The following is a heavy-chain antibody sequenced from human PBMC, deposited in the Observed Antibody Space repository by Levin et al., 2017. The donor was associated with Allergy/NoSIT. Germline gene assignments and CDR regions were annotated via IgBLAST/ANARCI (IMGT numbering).Heavy chain of an antibody. D-gene: IGHD3-22*01. CDR2: ISSSSSYI. J-gene: IGHJ4*02. Sequence: GESLKISCAASGFTFSSYSMNWVRQAPGKGLEWVSSISSSSSYIYYADSVKGRFTISRDNAKNSLYLQMNSLRAEDTAVYYCAREGDSSGDFDYWGQGTLVTVSS. CDR1: GFTFSSYS. CDR3: AREGDSSGDFDY. V-gene: IGHV3-21*01.